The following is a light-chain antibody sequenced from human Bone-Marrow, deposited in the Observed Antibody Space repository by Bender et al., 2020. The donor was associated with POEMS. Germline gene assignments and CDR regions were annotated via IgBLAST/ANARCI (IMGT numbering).Light chain of an antibody. V-gene: IGLV2-14*03. J-gene: IGLJ1*01. CDR1: HSDLGGYNF. CDR3: ASYTASKTYV. Sequence: QSVLTQPASVSGSPGQSITISCTAAHSDLGGYNFVSWYQQHPGKVPKLIIYDVTSRPSGVSPRFSGSKSANMASLTISGLQTEDEADYYCASYTASKTYVFGPGTRVTVL. CDR2: DVT.